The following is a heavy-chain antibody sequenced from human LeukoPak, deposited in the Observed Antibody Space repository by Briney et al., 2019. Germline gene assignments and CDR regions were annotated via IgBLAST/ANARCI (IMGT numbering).Heavy chain of an antibody. D-gene: IGHD3-22*01. CDR1: GGTFSSYG. Sequence: ASVKVSCKASGGTFSSYGISWVRQAPGQGLEWMGWISAYNGNTNYAQKLQGRVTMTTDTSTSTAYMELRSLRSDDTAVYYCARDAPMIVVSDYWGQGTLVTVSS. CDR2: ISAYNGNT. CDR3: ARDAPMIVVSDY. J-gene: IGHJ4*02. V-gene: IGHV1-18*01.